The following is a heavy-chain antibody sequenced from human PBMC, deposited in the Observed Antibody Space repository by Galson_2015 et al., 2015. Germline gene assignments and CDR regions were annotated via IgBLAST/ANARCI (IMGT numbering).Heavy chain of an antibody. CDR3: ARDHEENTVATITAPRY. CDR1: GFTFSSYN. Sequence: SLRLSCAASGFTFSSYNMNWVRQAPGKGLEWVSSISSSSGYIYCADSVKGRFTISRDNAKNSLFLQMNSLRDDDTAVYYCARDHEENTVATITAPRYWGQGTLVTVSS. D-gene: IGHD5-12*01. V-gene: IGHV3-21*01. J-gene: IGHJ4*02. CDR2: ISSSSGYI.